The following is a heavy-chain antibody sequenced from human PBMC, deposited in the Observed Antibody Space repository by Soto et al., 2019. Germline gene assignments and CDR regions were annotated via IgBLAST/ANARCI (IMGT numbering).Heavy chain of an antibody. D-gene: IGHD3-3*01. Sequence: PSETLSLTCAVSGGSISSSNWWSWVRQPPGKGLEWIGEIYHSGSTNYNPSLKSRVTISVDKSKNQFSLKMSYVTAADTAVYYCARTYYDFWSGPPIDYWGQGTTVTVYS. CDR1: GGSISSSNW. CDR2: IYHSGST. J-gene: IGHJ4*02. CDR3: ARTYYDFWSGPPIDY. V-gene: IGHV4-4*02.